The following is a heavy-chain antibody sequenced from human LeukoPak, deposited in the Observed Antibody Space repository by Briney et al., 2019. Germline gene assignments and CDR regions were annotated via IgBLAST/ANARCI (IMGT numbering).Heavy chain of an antibody. J-gene: IGHJ4*02. CDR1: GGSFSGYY. CDR3: ARGNYETYDSSGYFDY. CDR2: FNHSGST. V-gene: IGHV4-34*01. Sequence: PSETLSLTCAVYGGSFSGYYWSWIRQPPGKGLEWIGEFNHSGSTNYNPSLKSRVTISVDTSKNQFSLKLSSMTAANTAVYYCARGNYETYDSSGYFDYWGQGTLVTVSS. D-gene: IGHD3-22*01.